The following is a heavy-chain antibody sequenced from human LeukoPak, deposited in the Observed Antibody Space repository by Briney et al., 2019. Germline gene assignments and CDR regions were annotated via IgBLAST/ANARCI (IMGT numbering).Heavy chain of an antibody. V-gene: IGHV3-20*04. CDR3: ARDNGYYSDSRDAFDI. Sequence: PGGSLRLSCAASGFTFDDYGMSWVRQAPGKGLEWVSGINWNGGSTGYADSVKGRFTISRDNAKNTLYLQMNSLRVEDTAVYFCARDNGYYSDSRDAFDIWGQGTMVTVSS. CDR1: GFTFDDYG. J-gene: IGHJ3*02. CDR2: INWNGGST. D-gene: IGHD3-22*01.